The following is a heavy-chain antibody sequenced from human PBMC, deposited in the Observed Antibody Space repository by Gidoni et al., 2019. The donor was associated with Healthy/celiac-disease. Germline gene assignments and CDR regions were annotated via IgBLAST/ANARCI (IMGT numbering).Heavy chain of an antibody. V-gene: IGHV3-30-3*01. D-gene: IGHD3-22*01. Sequence: QVQLVESGGGVVQPGRSLRLPCAASGFTFSSYAMHWFPQAPGKGLECVAVISYDGSNKYYAESVKGRFTISRDNSKNTLYLQMNSLRAEYTAVYYCARGPYYDSSGYPDQTYFQHWGQGTLVTVSS. CDR3: ARGPYYDSSGYPDQTYFQH. CDR1: GFTFSSYA. J-gene: IGHJ1*01. CDR2: ISYDGSNK.